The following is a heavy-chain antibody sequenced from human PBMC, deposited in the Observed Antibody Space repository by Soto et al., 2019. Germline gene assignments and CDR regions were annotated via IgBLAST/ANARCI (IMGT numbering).Heavy chain of an antibody. CDR1: GDSVSSNSAA. Sequence: SQTLSLTCAISGDSVSSNSAAWNWIRQSPSRGLEWLGRTYYRSKWYNDYAVSVKSRITINPDTSKNQFSLQLNSVTPEDTAVYYCARYHVLRFLESPQANHYYGMDVWGQGTTVTVSS. V-gene: IGHV6-1*01. D-gene: IGHD3-3*01. CDR2: TYYRSKWYN. CDR3: ARYHVLRFLESPQANHYYGMDV. J-gene: IGHJ6*02.